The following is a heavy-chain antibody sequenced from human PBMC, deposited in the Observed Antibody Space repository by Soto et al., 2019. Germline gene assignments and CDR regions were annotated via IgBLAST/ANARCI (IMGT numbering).Heavy chain of an antibody. J-gene: IGHJ4*02. CDR2: IIPLFGTA. CDR1: GGTFNKYT. V-gene: IGHV1-69*13. CDR3: ARQFDYDTSGYYYAY. D-gene: IGHD3-22*01. Sequence: GASVKVSCKASGGTFNKYTIDWVRQAPGQGLEWMGGIIPLFGTANYAQKFQGRVTITADEAATTAYMELSSLRSEDTAVYYCARQFDYDTSGYYYAYCGQGTLVTVSS.